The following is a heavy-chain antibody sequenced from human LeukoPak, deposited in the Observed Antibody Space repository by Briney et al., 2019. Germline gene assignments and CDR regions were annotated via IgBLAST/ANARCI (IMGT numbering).Heavy chain of an antibody. J-gene: IGHJ5*02. CDR1: GFTFSSYA. V-gene: IGHV3-30*04. CDR3: ARGYCSSTSCYRRGNWFDP. Sequence: PGRSPRLSCAASGFTFSSYAMHWVRQAPGKGLEWVAVISYDGSNKYYADFVKGRFTISRDNSKNTLYLQMNSLRAEDTAVYYCARGYCSSTSCYRRGNWFDPWGQGTLVTVSS. D-gene: IGHD2-2*01. CDR2: ISYDGSNK.